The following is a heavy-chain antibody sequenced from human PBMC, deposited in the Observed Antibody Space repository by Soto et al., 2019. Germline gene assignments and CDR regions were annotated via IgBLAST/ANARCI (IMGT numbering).Heavy chain of an antibody. D-gene: IGHD6-6*01. V-gene: IGHV1-18*01. CDR1: GYTFTSYG. Sequence: EASVKVSCKASGYTFTSYGISWVRQAPGQGLEWMGWISAYNGNTNYAQKLQGRVTMTTDTSTSTAYMELRSLRSDDTAVYYCARDGYAIAAHDAFDIWGQGTMVTVSS. J-gene: IGHJ3*02. CDR3: ARDGYAIAAHDAFDI. CDR2: ISAYNGNT.